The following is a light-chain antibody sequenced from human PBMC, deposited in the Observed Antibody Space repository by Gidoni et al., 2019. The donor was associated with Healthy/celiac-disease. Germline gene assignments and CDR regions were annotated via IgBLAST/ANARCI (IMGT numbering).Light chain of an antibody. CDR2: QDS. CDR1: ELGDKY. CDR3: QAWDSSTVV. V-gene: IGLV3-1*01. J-gene: IGLJ3*02. Sequence: SYELTQPPSVSVSPGQPASITCSGDELGDKYVCWYQQKPGQSPVLVIYQDSQRPSGIPERFSGSNSGNTATLTISGTQAMDEADYYCQAWDSSTVVFGGGTKLTVL.